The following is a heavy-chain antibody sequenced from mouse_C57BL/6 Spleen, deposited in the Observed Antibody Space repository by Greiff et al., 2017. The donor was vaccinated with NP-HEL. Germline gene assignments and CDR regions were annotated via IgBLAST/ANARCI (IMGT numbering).Heavy chain of an antibody. V-gene: IGHV1-80*01. CDR1: GYAFSSYW. CDR3: ARDDYYGSSYDFDV. D-gene: IGHD1-1*01. Sequence: VQLQQSGAELVKPGASVKISCKASGYAFSSYWMNWVKQRPGKGLEWIGQIYPGDGDTNYNGKFKGKATLTADKSSSTAYMQLSSLTSEDSAVYFCARDDYYGSSYDFDVWGTGTTVTVSS. J-gene: IGHJ1*03. CDR2: IYPGDGDT.